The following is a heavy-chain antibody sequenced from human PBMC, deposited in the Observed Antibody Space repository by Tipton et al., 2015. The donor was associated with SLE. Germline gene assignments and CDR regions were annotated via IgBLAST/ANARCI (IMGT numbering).Heavy chain of an antibody. V-gene: IGHV1-8*01. Sequence: QLVQSGAEVKKPGASVKVSCKASGYTFISYDINWVRQATGQGLEWMGWMNPNSGNTGYAQKFQGRVTMTRNTSISTAYMELSSLRSEDTAVYYCARDHDFCTEAQNAFDLWRQGTMVTVSS. CDR3: ARDHDFCTEAQNAFDL. D-gene: IGHD3-3*01. CDR1: GYTFISYD. J-gene: IGHJ3*01. CDR2: MNPNSGNT.